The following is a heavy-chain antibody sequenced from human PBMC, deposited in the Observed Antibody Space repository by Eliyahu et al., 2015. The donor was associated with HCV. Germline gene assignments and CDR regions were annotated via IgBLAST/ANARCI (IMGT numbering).Heavy chain of an antibody. Sequence: QVQLQQWGAGLLKPSETLSLTCAVYGGSFSGYYWSWIRQPPGKGLEWIGEINHSGDTNYTPSLKSRVTISVDTSKNQFSLKLSSVTAADTAVYYCARRSLVRASWFDPWGQGTLVTVSS. CDR1: GGSFSGYY. J-gene: IGHJ5*02. V-gene: IGHV4-34*01. CDR3: ARRSLVRASWFDP. CDR2: INHSGDT. D-gene: IGHD6-13*01.